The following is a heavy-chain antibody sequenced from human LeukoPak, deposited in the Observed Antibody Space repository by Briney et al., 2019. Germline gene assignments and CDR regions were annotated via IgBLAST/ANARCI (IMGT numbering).Heavy chain of an antibody. V-gene: IGHV4-39*01. Sequence: PSETLSLTCTVSGGSISSSSYYWGWIRQPPGKGLEWIGSIYYSGSTYYNPSLKRRVTISVDTSKNQFSLKLSSVTAADTAVYYCARLDDYGDYLWWGQGTLVTVSS. CDR3: ARLDDYGDYLW. D-gene: IGHD4-17*01. CDR1: GGSISSSSYY. J-gene: IGHJ4*02. CDR2: IYYSGST.